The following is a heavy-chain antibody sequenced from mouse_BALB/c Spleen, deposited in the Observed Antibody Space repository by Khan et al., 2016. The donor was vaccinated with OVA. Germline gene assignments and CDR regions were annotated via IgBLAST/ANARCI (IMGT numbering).Heavy chain of an antibody. V-gene: IGHV1S132*01. CDR3: ARGYFGNYEFAY. CDR1: GYTFTSYW. Sequence: QVQLQQSGAELVKPGASVKLSCKTSGYTFTSYWIQWVKQRPGQGLGWIGQIFPGTGTTYYNENFKGKATLTVDTSSSTAHMQLSSLTSEDSAVYFCARGYFGNYEFAYWGQGTLVTVSP. D-gene: IGHD2-1*01. J-gene: IGHJ3*01. CDR2: IFPGTGTT.